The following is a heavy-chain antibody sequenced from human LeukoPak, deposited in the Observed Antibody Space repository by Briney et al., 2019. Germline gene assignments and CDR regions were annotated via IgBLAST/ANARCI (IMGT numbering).Heavy chain of an antibody. CDR1: GGSFRGYY. J-gene: IGHJ6*03. CDR2: IYHSGSN. D-gene: IGHD2-15*01. Sequence: PSETLSLTCAVYGGSFRGYYWSWIRQPPGKGVEWIGEIYHSGSNNYNPSLKSRVTISVDTSKNQFSLKLSSVTAAETAVYYCAREQGSGGSCYSNYYYYYMDVWGKGTTVTVSS. V-gene: IGHV4-34*01. CDR3: AREQGSGGSCYSNYYYYYMDV.